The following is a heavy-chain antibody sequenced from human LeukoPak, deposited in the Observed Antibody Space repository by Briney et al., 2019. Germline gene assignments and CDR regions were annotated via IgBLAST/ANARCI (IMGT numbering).Heavy chain of an antibody. CDR2: INDSGGT. CDR1: GGSSSGYY. V-gene: IGHV4-34*01. Sequence: SQTLSLTRAVYGGSSSGYYSSWIRQPPERGLEWVGEINDSGGTNYNPSLKSRVTISVDASKNQCSLKLSSVTAADTAVYYCARVPRSGIAARGLFFDIWGQGTMVTVSS. D-gene: IGHD6-6*01. J-gene: IGHJ3*02. CDR3: ARVPRSGIAARGLFFDI.